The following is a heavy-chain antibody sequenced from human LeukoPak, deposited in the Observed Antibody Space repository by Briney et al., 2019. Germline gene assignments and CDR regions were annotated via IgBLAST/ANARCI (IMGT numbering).Heavy chain of an antibody. CDR3: ARDLSDYGDYYYYYGMDV. CDR1: GFTFSSYW. J-gene: IGHJ6*02. CDR2: IKQDGSER. Sequence: PGGSLRLSCAASGFTFSSYWMSWVRQAPGKGLEWVANIKQDGSERYYVDSVKGRFTISRDNAKNSLYLQMNSLRAEDTAVYYCARDLSDYGDYYYYYGMDVWGQGTTVTVSS. D-gene: IGHD4-17*01. V-gene: IGHV3-7*01.